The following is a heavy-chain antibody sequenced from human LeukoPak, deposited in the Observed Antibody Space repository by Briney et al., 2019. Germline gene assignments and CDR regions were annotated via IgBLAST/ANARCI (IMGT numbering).Heavy chain of an antibody. Sequence: SETLSLTCSVSGGSISNYYWNWLRQPAGKGLEWIGRIYASGSTNYNPSLKGRITISMDKSKNHFSLNLKSVTAADTAFYYCARDFYGDDGHHPFDYWGQGIQVTVSS. CDR1: GGSISNYY. J-gene: IGHJ4*02. D-gene: IGHD2/OR15-2a*01. CDR2: IYASGST. CDR3: ARDFYGDDGHHPFDY. V-gene: IGHV4-4*07.